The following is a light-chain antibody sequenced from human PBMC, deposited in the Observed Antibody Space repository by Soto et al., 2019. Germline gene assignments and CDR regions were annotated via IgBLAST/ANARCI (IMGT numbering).Light chain of an antibody. J-gene: IGKJ4*01. CDR1: QSVSIY. V-gene: IGKV3-11*01. Sequence: IVLTQSPATLSLSPGERATLSCRASQSVSIYLAWYQQKPGQAPRLLIYDASNRATGIPARFSGSGSGTDFTLTISSLEPEDFAIYYCQQRSNLLTFGGGTKVDIK. CDR3: QQRSNLLT. CDR2: DAS.